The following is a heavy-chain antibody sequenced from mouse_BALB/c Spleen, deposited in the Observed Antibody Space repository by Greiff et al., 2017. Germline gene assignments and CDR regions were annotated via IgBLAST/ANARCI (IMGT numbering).Heavy chain of an antibody. Sequence: VQLQQSGPGLVAPSQSLSITCTVSGFSLTSYGVHWVRQPPGKGLEWLGVIWAGGSTNYNSALMSRLSISKDNSKSQVFLKMNSLQTDDTAMYYCARECYYGNYVDYAMDYWGQGTSVTVSS. J-gene: IGHJ4*01. CDR3: ARECYYGNYVDYAMDY. CDR2: IWAGGST. V-gene: IGHV2-9*02. D-gene: IGHD2-1*01. CDR1: GFSLTSYG.